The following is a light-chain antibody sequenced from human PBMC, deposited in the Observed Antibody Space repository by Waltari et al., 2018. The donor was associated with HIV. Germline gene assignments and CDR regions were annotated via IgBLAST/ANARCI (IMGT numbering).Light chain of an antibody. V-gene: IGKV1-5*03. CDR2: KAS. CDR1: QSISSW. Sequence: DIQMTQSPSTLSASVGDRVTITCRASQSISSWLAWYQQKPGKAPKLLIYKASSLESGVPSRFSGRGSGTEFTLTISSLQPDDFATYYCQQYNSYSPITFGQGTRLEIK. CDR3: QQYNSYSPIT. J-gene: IGKJ5*01.